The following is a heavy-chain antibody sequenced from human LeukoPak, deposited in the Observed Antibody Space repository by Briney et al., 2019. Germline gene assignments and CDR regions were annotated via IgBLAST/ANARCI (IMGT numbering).Heavy chain of an antibody. J-gene: IGHJ6*02. CDR3: ARIQAVGVPVAIDAYYSYGMDV. Sequence: SVKVSCKASGGSFSRNAISWVRQAPGQGLEWMGRFIPMVGIATYAQKFQGRVTITEDRSTSTAYMELSSLRSEDTAVYYCARIQAVGVPVAIDAYYSYGMDVWGQGTAVGVSS. V-gene: IGHV1-69*04. CDR1: GGSFSRNA. CDR2: FIPMVGIA. D-gene: IGHD2-2*02.